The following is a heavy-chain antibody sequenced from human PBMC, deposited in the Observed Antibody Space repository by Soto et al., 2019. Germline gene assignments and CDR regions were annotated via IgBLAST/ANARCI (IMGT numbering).Heavy chain of an antibody. CDR1: GGTFSSYA. D-gene: IGHD3-22*01. CDR2: IIPIFGTA. V-gene: IGHV1-69*12. CDR3: ARATYYYDGSGMGYYYYYGMDV. Sequence: QVQLVQSGAEVKKPGSSVKVSCKASGGTFSSYAISWVRQAPGQGLEWMGGIIPIFGTANYAQKFQGRVSITADESTTAAYMELRSLRAEDTAVYYCARATYYYDGSGMGYYYYYGMDVWGQGTTVTVSS. J-gene: IGHJ6*02.